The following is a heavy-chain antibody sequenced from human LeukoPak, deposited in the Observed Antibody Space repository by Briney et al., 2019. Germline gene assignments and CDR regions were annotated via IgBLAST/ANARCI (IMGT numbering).Heavy chain of an antibody. Sequence: GASVKVSCKASEYTVTSYDINWVRQATGQGLEWMGWMNPNSGNTVYAQKFQGRVTMTRDTSISTAYMELSSLRSEDTAVYYCAATHYDIMTGYSKDLDFWGQGTLVSVSS. V-gene: IGHV1-8*01. D-gene: IGHD3-9*01. J-gene: IGHJ4*02. CDR2: MNPNSGNT. CDR1: EYTVTSYD. CDR3: AATHYDIMTGYSKDLDF.